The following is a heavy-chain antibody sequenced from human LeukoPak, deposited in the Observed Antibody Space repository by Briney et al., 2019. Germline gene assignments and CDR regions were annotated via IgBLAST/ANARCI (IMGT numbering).Heavy chain of an antibody. CDR2: INSDGSST. Sequence: GGSLRLSCAASGFTFSSYWMHWVRQAPGKGLVWVSRINSDGSSTSYADSVKGRFTISRGNAKNTLYLQMNSLRAEDTAVYYCARDGGMAAANHWGQGTLVTVSS. V-gene: IGHV3-74*01. CDR1: GFTFSSYW. D-gene: IGHD6-13*01. CDR3: ARDGGMAAANH. J-gene: IGHJ4*02.